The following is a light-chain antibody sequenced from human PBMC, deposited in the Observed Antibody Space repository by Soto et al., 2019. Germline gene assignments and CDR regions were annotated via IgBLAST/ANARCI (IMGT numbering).Light chain of an antibody. CDR1: QTISSW. CDR3: QQYYSYPRT. V-gene: IGKV1-5*03. CDR2: KAS. J-gene: IGKJ1*01. Sequence: DVQMTQSPSTLSGSVGDRVTITCRASQTISSWLAWYQQKPGKAPKLLIYKASTLKSGVPSRFSGSGSGTDFTLTISCLQPEDFATYYCQQYYSYPRTFGQGTKVDI.